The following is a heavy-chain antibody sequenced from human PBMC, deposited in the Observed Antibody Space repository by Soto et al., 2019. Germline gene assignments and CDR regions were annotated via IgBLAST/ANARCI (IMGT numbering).Heavy chain of an antibody. CDR3: ARVSSAVAATNAFDI. D-gene: IGHD6-19*01. Sequence: ASVKVSCKASGYTFTGYYMHWVRQAPGQGLEWMGWINPNSGGTNYAQKFQGRVTMTRDTSISTAYMELSRLRSDDTAVYYCARVSSAVAATNAFDIWGQGTMVTVSS. CDR1: GYTFTGYY. CDR2: INPNSGGT. V-gene: IGHV1-2*02. J-gene: IGHJ3*02.